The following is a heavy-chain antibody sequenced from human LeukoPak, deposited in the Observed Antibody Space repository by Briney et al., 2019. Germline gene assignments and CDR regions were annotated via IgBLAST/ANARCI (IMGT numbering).Heavy chain of an antibody. CDR1: GYTFASYA. CDR2: INTNTGNP. D-gene: IGHD6-13*01. CDR3: ARPSSSWPGDAFDI. V-gene: IGHV7-4-1*02. Sequence: ASVKVSCKASGYTFASYAMNWVRQAPGQGLEWMGWINTNTGNPTYAQGFTGRFVFSLDTSVSTSYLQISSLKAEDTAVFYCARPSSSWPGDAFDIWGQGTMVTVSS. J-gene: IGHJ3*02.